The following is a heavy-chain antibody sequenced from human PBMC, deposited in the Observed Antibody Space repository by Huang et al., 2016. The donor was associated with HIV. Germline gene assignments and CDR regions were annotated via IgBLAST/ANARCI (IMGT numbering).Heavy chain of an antibody. CDR2: VYYYGNT. CDR1: GGSLSSGPYY. D-gene: IGHD1-1*01. CDR3: ARGRPYNCFDY. V-gene: IGHV4-61*01. Sequence: QVQLQESGPGLVKPSETLSLTCTVSGGSLSSGPYYWSWIRQPPGKGLEWIGHVYYYGNTNYNPSLKSRVTISLDMSKNQFSLKLSSVTAADTAVYFCARGRPYNCFDYWGQGALVTVSS. J-gene: IGHJ4*02.